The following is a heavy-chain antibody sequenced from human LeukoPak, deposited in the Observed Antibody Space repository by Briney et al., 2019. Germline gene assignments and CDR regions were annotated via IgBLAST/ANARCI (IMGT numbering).Heavy chain of an antibody. CDR2: IYPGDSDT. V-gene: IGHV5-51*01. J-gene: IGHJ4*02. D-gene: IGHD3-22*01. Sequence: AGESLKISCKGSGYSFTSYWIGWVRQMPGKGLEWMGIIYPGDSDTRYSPSFQGQVTISADKSISTAYLQWSSLKASDTAMYYCAREHQQQYYYDGSGYYPFEYWGQGTLVTVSS. CDR3: AREHQQQYYYDGSGYYPFEY. CDR1: GYSFTSYW.